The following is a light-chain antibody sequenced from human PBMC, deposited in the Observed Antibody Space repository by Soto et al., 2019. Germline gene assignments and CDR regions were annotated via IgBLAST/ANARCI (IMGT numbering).Light chain of an antibody. CDR2: RGT. CDR1: SSDVGAYDA. Sequence: QSALAQPASVSGSPGQSITISCTGTSSDVGAYDAVSWYQQHPGKAPQVIIYRGTKRPSGVSTRFSGSVSGNTASLTVSGLQAEDEAAYFCFSSEPESTDVFGPGTKVTVL. CDR3: FSSEPESTDV. J-gene: IGLJ1*01. V-gene: IGLV2-23*01.